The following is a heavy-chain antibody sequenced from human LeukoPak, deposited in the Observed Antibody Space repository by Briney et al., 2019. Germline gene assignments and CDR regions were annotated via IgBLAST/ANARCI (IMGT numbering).Heavy chain of an antibody. CDR3: ARDKIEGPTKLDY. V-gene: IGHV3-7*01. CDR2: IKQDESEK. J-gene: IGHJ4*02. D-gene: IGHD1-1*01. Sequence: PGGSLRLSCAASGFTFSSYWMSWVLQAPGKGLEWVANIKQDESEKYYVDSLKGRFTISRDNAKNSLYLQMNSLRAEDTAVYYCARDKIEGPTKLDYWGQGILVTVSS. CDR1: GFTFSSYW.